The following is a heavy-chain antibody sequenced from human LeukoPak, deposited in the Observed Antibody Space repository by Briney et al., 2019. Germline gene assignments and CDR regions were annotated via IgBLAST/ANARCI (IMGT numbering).Heavy chain of an antibody. V-gene: IGHV4-34*01. J-gene: IGHJ4*02. CDR1: GGSFSGYY. Sequence: PSETLSLTCAVYGGSFSGYYWSWIRQPPGKGLEWIGEINHSGSTNYNPSLKSRVTISVDTSKNQFSLKLSSVTVADTAVYYCARAVRSKLDYWGQGTLVTVSS. CDR2: INHSGST. CDR3: ARAVRSKLDY. D-gene: IGHD3-10*01.